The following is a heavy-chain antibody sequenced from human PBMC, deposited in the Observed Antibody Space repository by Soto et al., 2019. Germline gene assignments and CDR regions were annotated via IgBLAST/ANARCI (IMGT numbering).Heavy chain of an antibody. CDR2: ISAYNGNT. J-gene: IGHJ6*02. CDR3: ARDRGDIVVVPVARAGMDV. CDR1: GYTFTSYC. Sequence: ASVKVSCKASGYTFTSYCISWVLQAPGEGLEWMGWISAYNGNTNYAQKLQGRVTMTTDTSTSTAYMELRSLRSDDTAVYYCARDRGDIVVVPVARAGMDVWGQGTTVTVSS. V-gene: IGHV1-18*01. D-gene: IGHD2-2*01.